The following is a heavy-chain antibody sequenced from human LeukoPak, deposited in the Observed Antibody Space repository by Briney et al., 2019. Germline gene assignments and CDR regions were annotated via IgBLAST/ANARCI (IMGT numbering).Heavy chain of an antibody. CDR3: ARGLGYSYGYVGY. V-gene: IGHV4-39*07. CDR1: GGCISSSSYY. CDR2: IYYSGST. J-gene: IGHJ4*02. Sequence: SETLSLTCTVSGGCISSSSYYWGWIRQPPGKGLEWIGSIYYSGSTNYNPSLKSRVTISVDTSKNQFSLKLSSVTAADTAVYYCARGLGYSYGYVGYWGQGTLVTVSS. D-gene: IGHD5-18*01.